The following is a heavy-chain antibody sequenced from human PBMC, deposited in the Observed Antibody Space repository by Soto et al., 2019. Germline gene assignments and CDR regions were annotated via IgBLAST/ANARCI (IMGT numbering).Heavy chain of an antibody. V-gene: IGHV3-23*01. CDR1: GFTFSSYA. D-gene: IGHD2-2*01. J-gene: IGHJ4*02. CDR2: ISGSGGST. CDR3: AKDHYCSSTSCYYDY. Sequence: LRLSCAASGFTFSSYAMSWVRQAPGKGLEWVSAISGSGGSTYYADSVKGRITISRDNSKNTLYLQMNSLRAEDTAVYCCAKDHYCSSTSCYYDYWGQGTLVTVSS.